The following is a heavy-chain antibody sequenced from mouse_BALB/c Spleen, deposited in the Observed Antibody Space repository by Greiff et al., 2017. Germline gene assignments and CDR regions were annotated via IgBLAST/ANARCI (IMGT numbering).Heavy chain of an antibody. CDR1: GFNIKDTY. CDR3: ARGDYDVGGAMDY. V-gene: IGHV14-3*02. D-gene: IGHD2-4*01. CDR2: IDPANGNT. Sequence: EVQLVESGAELVKPGASVKLSCTASGFNIKDTYMHWVKQRPEQGLEWIGRIDPANGNTKYDPKFQGKATITADTSSNTAYLQLSSLTSEDTAVYYCARGDYDVGGAMDYWGQGTSVTVSS. J-gene: IGHJ4*01.